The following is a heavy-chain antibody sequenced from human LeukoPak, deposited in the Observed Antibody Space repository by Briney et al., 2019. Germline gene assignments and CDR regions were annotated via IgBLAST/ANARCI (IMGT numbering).Heavy chain of an antibody. CDR1: GGSISSYY. D-gene: IGHD6-13*01. CDR3: ARRNIYDIAAAENDY. Sequence: PSETLSLTCTVSGGSISSYYWSWIRQPPGKGLEWIGYIYYSGSTNYNPSLKSQVTISVDTSKNQFSLKLSSVTAADTAVYYCARRNIYDIAAAENDYWGQGTLVTVSS. J-gene: IGHJ4*02. V-gene: IGHV4-59*01. CDR2: IYYSGST.